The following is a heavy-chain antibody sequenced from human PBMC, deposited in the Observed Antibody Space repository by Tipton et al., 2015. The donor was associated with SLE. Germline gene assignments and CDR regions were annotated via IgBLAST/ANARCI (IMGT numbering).Heavy chain of an antibody. CDR2: TYSGGPT. D-gene: IGHD2-8*02. J-gene: IGHJ4*02. CDR3: ASSLLGSFDY. V-gene: IGHV3-23*03. Sequence: SLRLSCAASGFTFSTYAMNWVRQAPGKGLEWVSVTYSGGPTYYADSVKGRFTISRDNSKNTLYLQMNSLRAEDTAVYYCASSLLGSFDYWGQGTLVTVSS. CDR1: GFTFSTYA.